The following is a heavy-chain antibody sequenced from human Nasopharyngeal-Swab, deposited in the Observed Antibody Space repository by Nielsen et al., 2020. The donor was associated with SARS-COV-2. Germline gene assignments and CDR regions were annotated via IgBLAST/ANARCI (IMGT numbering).Heavy chain of an antibody. CDR3: AGAVAGTGWDY. Sequence: PYWIGYIYYSGSTNYSPSLKSRVTISVDTSKNQFSLKLSSVTAADTAVYYCAGAVAGTGWDYWGQGTLVTVSS. D-gene: IGHD6-19*01. J-gene: IGHJ4*02. V-gene: IGHV4-59*01. CDR2: IYYSGST.